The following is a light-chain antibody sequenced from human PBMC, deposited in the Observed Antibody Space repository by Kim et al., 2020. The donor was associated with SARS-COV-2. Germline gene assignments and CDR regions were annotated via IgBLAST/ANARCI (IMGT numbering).Light chain of an antibody. V-gene: IGLV3-9*01. J-gene: IGLJ2*01. CDR1: NIGSKN. CDR3: QVWDSSTVV. Sequence: VSGALGQTARITCGGNNIGSKNVHWYQQKPGQAPVLVIYRDSNRPSGIPERFSGSNSGNTATLTISRAQAGDEADYYCQVWDSSTVVFGGGTQLTVL. CDR2: RDS.